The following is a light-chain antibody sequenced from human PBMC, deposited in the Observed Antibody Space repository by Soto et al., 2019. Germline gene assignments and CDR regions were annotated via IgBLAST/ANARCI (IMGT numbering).Light chain of an antibody. CDR1: QDISSY. Sequence: DIQLTQSPSFLSASVGDRVIITCRASQDISSYLAWYQQRPVKVPRFLTHAASTLQSGVPSRFSAAGSGTTFTLPISSLPPAEIATYYCQQLNRFPRTFGQGTKVEV. J-gene: IGKJ1*01. CDR3: QQLNRFPRT. V-gene: IGKV1-9*01. CDR2: AAS.